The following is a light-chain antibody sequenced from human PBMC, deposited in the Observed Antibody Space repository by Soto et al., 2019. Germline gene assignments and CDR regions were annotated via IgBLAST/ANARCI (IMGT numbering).Light chain of an antibody. Sequence: DIQLTQSPSFLSASVGDGVTITCRASQGFSSYLAWYQQKPGEAPKFLIYAASTLRGGVPSRFSGSGSGTEFTLTISSLQPEDFATYYCQGLNDYPITFGQGTRLEIK. CDR1: QGFSSY. V-gene: IGKV1-9*01. CDR3: QGLNDYPIT. J-gene: IGKJ5*01. CDR2: AAS.